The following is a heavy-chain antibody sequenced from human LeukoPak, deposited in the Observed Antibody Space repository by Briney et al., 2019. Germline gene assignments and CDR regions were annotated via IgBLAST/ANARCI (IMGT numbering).Heavy chain of an antibody. V-gene: IGHV3-9*01. D-gene: IGHD5-18*01. J-gene: IGHJ3*02. CDR2: ISWNSGSI. Sequence: GRSLRLSCAASGFTFDDYAMHWVRQAPGKGLEWVSGISWNSGSIGYADSVKGRFTISRDNAKNSLYLQMNSLRAEDTALYYCAKDTAMAPGAFDIWGQGTMVTVSS. CDR1: GFTFDDYA. CDR3: AKDTAMAPGAFDI.